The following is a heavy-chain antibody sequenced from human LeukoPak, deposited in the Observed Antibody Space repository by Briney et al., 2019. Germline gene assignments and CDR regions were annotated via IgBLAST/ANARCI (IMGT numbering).Heavy chain of an antibody. Sequence: SETLSLTCTVSGGSISSSSYYWGWIRQPPGKGLEWIGSIYYSGSTYYNPSLKSRVTISVDTSKNQFSLKLSSVTAADTAVYYCARLGMYSSGWYKGFDPWGQGTLVTVSS. CDR3: ARLGMYSSGWYKGFDP. CDR1: GGSISSSSYY. D-gene: IGHD6-19*01. V-gene: IGHV4-39*01. CDR2: IYYSGST. J-gene: IGHJ5*02.